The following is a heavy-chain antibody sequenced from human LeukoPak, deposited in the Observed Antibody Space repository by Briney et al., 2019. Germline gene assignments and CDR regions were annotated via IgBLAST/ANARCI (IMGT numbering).Heavy chain of an antibody. CDR3: AREDYSSFLYYFDY. Sequence: ASVKVSCKASGYTFTSYGISWVRQAPGQGLEWMGWISVYNGNTNYAQKLQGRVTMTTDTSTSTAYMELRSLRSDDTAVYYCAREDYSSFLYYFDYWGQGTLVTVSS. CDR2: ISVYNGNT. V-gene: IGHV1-18*01. J-gene: IGHJ4*02. CDR1: GYTFTSYG. D-gene: IGHD6-6*01.